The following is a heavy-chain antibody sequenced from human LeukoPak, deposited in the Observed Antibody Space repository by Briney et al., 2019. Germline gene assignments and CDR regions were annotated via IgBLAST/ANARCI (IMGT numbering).Heavy chain of an antibody. Sequence: PGGSLRLSCAASGFTFSGSAMHWVRQASGKGLEWVGRIRSKANSYATAYAASVKGRFTISRDDSKNTAYLQMNSLKTEDTAVYYCTRPQAKAQYYDFWSGYYSSGYWFDPWGQGTLVTVSS. CDR3: TRPQAKAQYYDFWSGYYSSGYWFDP. V-gene: IGHV3-73*01. J-gene: IGHJ5*02. D-gene: IGHD3-3*01. CDR1: GFTFSGSA. CDR2: IRSKANSYAT.